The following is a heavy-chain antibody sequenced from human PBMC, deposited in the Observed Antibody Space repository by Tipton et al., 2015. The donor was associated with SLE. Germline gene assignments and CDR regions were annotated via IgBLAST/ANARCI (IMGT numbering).Heavy chain of an antibody. CDR1: GFTFSSYS. CDR2: ISSSSSTI. J-gene: IGHJ3*02. Sequence: SLRLSCAASGFTFSSYSMNWVRQAPGKGLEWVSYISSSSSTIYYADSVKGRFTISRDNAKNSLYLQMNSLRAEDTAVYYCARGGKAFDIWGQGTMVTVSS. V-gene: IGHV3-48*01. CDR3: ARGGKAFDI.